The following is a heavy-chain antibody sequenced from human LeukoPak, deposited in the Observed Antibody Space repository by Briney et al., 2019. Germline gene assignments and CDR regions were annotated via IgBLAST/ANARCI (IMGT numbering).Heavy chain of an antibody. CDR2: ISSSSSYI. V-gene: IGHV3-21*01. J-gene: IGHJ4*02. CDR3: ARDPPTITLAGNGNDY. Sequence: GGSLRLSCAASGFTFSSYGMNWVRQAPGKVLEWVAYISSSSSYIYYADSVKGRFTISRDNAKKSLYLQMNSLRAEDTAVYYCARDPPTITLAGNGNDYWGQGTLVTVSS. D-gene: IGHD6-19*01. CDR1: GFTFSSYG.